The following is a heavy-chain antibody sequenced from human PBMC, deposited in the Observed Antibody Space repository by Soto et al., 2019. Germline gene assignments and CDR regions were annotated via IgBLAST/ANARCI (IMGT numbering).Heavy chain of an antibody. CDR3: ARGHHSKDV. CDR2: INPSSTST. V-gene: IGHV3-11*06. J-gene: IGHJ6*02. CDR1: GFTFSDHY. Sequence: ESQILSYAASGFTFSDHYMSWIRQAPGKGLEYISYINPSSTSTHYADSVKGRFTISRDNAENSLYLQMNSLRPEDAALYYCARGHHSKDVWGQGATVTVSS.